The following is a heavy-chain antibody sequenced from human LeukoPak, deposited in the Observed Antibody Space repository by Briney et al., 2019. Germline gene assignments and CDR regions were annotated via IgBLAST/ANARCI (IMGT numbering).Heavy chain of an antibody. D-gene: IGHD2-15*01. CDR1: GFTFSSYA. Sequence: GGSLRLSCAASGFTFSSYAMHWVRQAPGKGLEWVAVISYDGSNKYYADSVKGRFTISRDNSKNTLYLQMNSLRAEDTAVYYCARVFLVKGWSPVDYWGQGTLVTVSS. J-gene: IGHJ4*02. CDR2: ISYDGSNK. CDR3: ARVFLVKGWSPVDY. V-gene: IGHV3-30-3*01.